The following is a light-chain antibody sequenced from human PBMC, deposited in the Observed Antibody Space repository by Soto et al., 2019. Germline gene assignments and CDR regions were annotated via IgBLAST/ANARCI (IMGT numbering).Light chain of an antibody. J-gene: IGKJ1*01. CDR1: QSVSGY. V-gene: IGKV3-15*01. CDR2: RIF. CDR3: LQHDSWPWT. Sequence: EIVMTQSPGTVSVFPGETVTLSCRASQSVSGYLDWVHQKPGQAPRLVLLRIFTRAIGVPARFSGSGSETEFTLTISGLQSEDSGVYYCLQHDSWPWTFGQGTKVEIK.